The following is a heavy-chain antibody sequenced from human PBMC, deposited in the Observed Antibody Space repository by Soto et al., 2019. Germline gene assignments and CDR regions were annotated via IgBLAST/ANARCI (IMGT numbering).Heavy chain of an antibody. CDR2: IYWDGDK. D-gene: IGHD6-19*01. CDR1: GFSLSARGMG. J-gene: IGHJ4*02. CDR3: AHRSRGWQSYFTH. V-gene: IGHV2-5*02. Sequence: QITLKESGPTLVKPTQTLTLTCTFSGFSLSARGMGVGWIRQPPGKALEWLALIYWDGDKWYSPSLKNRVAITEDTPKHQVVLTMTNMDPVDTATYYCAHRSRGWQSYFTHWGQGTLVTVSS.